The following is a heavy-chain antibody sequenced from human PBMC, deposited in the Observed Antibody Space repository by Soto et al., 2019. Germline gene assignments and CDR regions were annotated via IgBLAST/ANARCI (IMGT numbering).Heavy chain of an antibody. Sequence: SETVSLTCTVSGGAISSSSYSWGWIRQPPGKGLEWIGSIYYSGSTYYNPSLKSRVTISVDTSKNQFSLKLSSVTAADTAVYYCARHRLELHRFDPWGQGTLVTVSS. CDR2: IYYSGST. CDR3: ARHRLELHRFDP. J-gene: IGHJ5*02. CDR1: GGAISSSSYS. V-gene: IGHV4-39*01. D-gene: IGHD1-7*01.